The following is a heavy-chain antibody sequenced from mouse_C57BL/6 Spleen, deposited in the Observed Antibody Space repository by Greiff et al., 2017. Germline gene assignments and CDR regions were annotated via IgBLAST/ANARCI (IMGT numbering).Heavy chain of an antibody. J-gene: IGHJ2*01. V-gene: IGHV1-54*01. CDR1: GYAFTNYL. CDR2: INPGSGGT. Sequence: QVQLQQSGAELVRPGTSVKVSCKASGYAFTNYLIEWVKQRPGQGLEWIGVINPGSGGTNYNEKFKGKATLTADKSSSTAYMQLSSLTSEDSAVYFCARGRGYYSYFDYWGQGTTLTVSS. D-gene: IGHD2-12*01. CDR3: ARGRGYYSYFDY.